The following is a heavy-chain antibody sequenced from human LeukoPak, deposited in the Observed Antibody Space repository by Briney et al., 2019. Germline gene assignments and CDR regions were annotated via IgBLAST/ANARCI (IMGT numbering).Heavy chain of an antibody. V-gene: IGHV1-18*04. CDR3: ARVYYDFWSGYGYDVFDI. CDR1: GYTFTSFH. D-gene: IGHD3-3*01. CDR2: ISAYNGNT. Sequence: GASVKVSCKASGYTFTSFHMHWVRQAPGQGLEWMGWISAYNGNTDYAQKLQGRVTMTTDTSTSTAYMELRSLRSDDTAVYYCARVYYDFWSGYGYDVFDIWGQGTMVTVSS. J-gene: IGHJ3*02.